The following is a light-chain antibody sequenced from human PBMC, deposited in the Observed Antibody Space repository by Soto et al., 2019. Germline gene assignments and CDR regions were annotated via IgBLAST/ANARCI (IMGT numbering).Light chain of an antibody. CDR2: DAS. J-gene: IGKJ1*01. CDR3: QQYNIWPRT. Sequence: ESATLYCGASQTVSSNLAWYQQKPGQAPRLLIYDASTRATAVPARFSASGSGTEFTLTISSLQSEDSAIYYCQQYNIWPRTFGHGTKVDI. CDR1: QTVSSN. V-gene: IGKV3D-15*01.